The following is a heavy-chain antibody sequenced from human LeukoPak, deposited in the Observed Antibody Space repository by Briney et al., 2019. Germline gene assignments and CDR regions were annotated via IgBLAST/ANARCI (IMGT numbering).Heavy chain of an antibody. CDR1: GYTFTSYY. D-gene: IGHD3-10*01. J-gene: IGHJ5*02. CDR2: INPSGGST. V-gene: IGHV1-46*01. Sequence: GASVKVSCKASGYTFTSYYMHWVRQAPGQGLEWMGIINPSGGSTSYAQKFQGRVTMTRDTSTSTVYMELSSLRSEDTAVYYCARGEGPMVRGVIINGWFDPWGQGTLVTVSS. CDR3: ARGEGPMVRGVIINGWFDP.